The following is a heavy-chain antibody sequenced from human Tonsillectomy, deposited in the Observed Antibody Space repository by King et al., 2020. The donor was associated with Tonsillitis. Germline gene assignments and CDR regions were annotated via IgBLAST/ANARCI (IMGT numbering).Heavy chain of an antibody. Sequence: VQLQESGPGLVKPSETLSLTCTVSGGSISSYYWSWIRQPPGKGLEWIGYIYYSGSTNYNPSLKSRVTISVDTSKNQFSLKLSSVTAADTAVYYCGRGSSGWAFDYWGQGTLVTVSS. CDR1: GGSISSYY. CDR2: IYYSGST. CDR3: GRGSSGWAFDY. J-gene: IGHJ4*02. D-gene: IGHD6-19*01. V-gene: IGHV4-59*01.